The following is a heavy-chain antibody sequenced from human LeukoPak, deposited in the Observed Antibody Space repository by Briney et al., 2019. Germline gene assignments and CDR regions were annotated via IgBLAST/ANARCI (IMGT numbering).Heavy chain of an antibody. J-gene: IGHJ4*02. V-gene: IGHV4-4*07. Sequence: SETLSLTCTVSGVSFAYYYWTWVRQAAGKGLEWIGRIYNDGKTNYDPSLKSRVTISLDTAKRQFSLRLTSATAADTAVYYCVRDRRETYFDYWGQGILVTVSS. CDR3: VRDRRETYFDY. CDR2: IYNDGKT. CDR1: GVSFAYYY.